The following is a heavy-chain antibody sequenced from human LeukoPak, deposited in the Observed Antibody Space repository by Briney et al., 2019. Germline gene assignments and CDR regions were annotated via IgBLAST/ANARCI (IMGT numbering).Heavy chain of an antibody. V-gene: IGHV3-48*01. CDR2: ISFSSNSK. CDR3: ARARYGKLDY. Sequence: GGSLRLSCAASGFTFSSYSMNWVRQAPGKGPEWVSYISFSSNSKYYADSMKGRFTISRDNAKNSLFLQMNSLRAEDTAVYYCARARYGKLDYWGQGTLVTVSS. CDR1: GFTFSSYS. J-gene: IGHJ4*02. D-gene: IGHD4-17*01.